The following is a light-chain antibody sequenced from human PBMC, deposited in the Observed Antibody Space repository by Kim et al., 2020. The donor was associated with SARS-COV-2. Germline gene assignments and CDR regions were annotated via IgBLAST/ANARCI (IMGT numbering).Light chain of an antibody. V-gene: IGKV3-20*01. CDR1: QSVRTTY. Sequence: EIVLTQSPGTLSLSPGDRATLSCRASQSVRTTYLAWYQQKPGQAPRLLIYGTSIRATDIPDRFSGSGSGADFTLTISRLEPEDCAVYYCHQYDASRRTFGRGTKVEIK. J-gene: IGKJ1*01. CDR2: GTS. CDR3: HQYDASRRT.